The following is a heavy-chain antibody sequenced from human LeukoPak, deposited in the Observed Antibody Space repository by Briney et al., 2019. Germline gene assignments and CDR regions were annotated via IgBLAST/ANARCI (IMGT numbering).Heavy chain of an antibody. Sequence: SETLSLTCTVSGDSISSYCWSWTRQPPGKGLEWIGYIYYSGSTNYNPSLKSRVTISVDTSKNQFSLKLSSVTAADTAVYYCARGDYVYVWGSYRYVHWFDPWGQGTLVTVSS. CDR2: IYYSGST. CDR1: GDSISSYC. D-gene: IGHD3-16*02. V-gene: IGHV4-59*01. CDR3: ARGDYVYVWGSYRYVHWFDP. J-gene: IGHJ5*02.